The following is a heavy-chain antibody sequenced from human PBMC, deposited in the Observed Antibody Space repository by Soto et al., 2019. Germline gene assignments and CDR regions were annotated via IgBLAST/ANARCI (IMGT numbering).Heavy chain of an antibody. J-gene: IGHJ5*02. CDR2: INAHSGGT. V-gene: IGHV1-2*02. CDR1: GFSFTGYY. D-gene: IGHD6-6*01. CDR3: AKDLTRQLAYWLDP. Sequence: AASVKVYCKASGFSFTGYYIHWLRQAPGQGLEWMGWINAHSGGTEYAQKFQGRVTLTRDTSIATAYLTLTSLTSDDTALYYCAKDLTRQLAYWLDPWGQGTQVTVSS.